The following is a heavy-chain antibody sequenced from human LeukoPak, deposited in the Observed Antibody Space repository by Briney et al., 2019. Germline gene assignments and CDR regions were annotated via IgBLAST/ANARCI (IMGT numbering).Heavy chain of an antibody. Sequence: PGGSLRLPRAVSGLTFRRYEMNWVPQAPGKGLEGVSCISFSGSRKYYANSEKGGFTITSDNAKNSLYLQMNSLRAEDTAVYYWAGQYGVIVVGGGQGTVVTVSP. V-gene: IGHV3-48*03. CDR2: ISFSGSRK. CDR1: GLTFRRYE. D-gene: IGHD3-22*01. CDR3: AGQYGVIVVG. J-gene: IGHJ4*02.